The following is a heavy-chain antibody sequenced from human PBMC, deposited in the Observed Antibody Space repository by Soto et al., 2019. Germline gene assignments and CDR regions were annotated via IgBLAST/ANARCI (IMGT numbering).Heavy chain of an antibody. CDR2: ISGSGGST. Sequence: GGSLRLSCAASGFTFSSYAMSWVRQAPGKGLEWVSAISGSGGSTYYADSVKGRFTISRDNSKNTLYLQMNSLRAEDTAVYYCAKAITMIVVVIPDAFDIWGQGTMVTVS. CDR1: GFTFSSYA. CDR3: AKAITMIVVVIPDAFDI. D-gene: IGHD3-22*01. V-gene: IGHV3-23*01. J-gene: IGHJ3*02.